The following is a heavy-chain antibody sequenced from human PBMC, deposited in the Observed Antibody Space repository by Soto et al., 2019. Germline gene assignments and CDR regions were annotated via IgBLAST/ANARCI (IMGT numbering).Heavy chain of an antibody. CDR1: GGTISSSD. CDR2: IYYSGIT. CDR3: ARGKCGGYYYYYYCMDV. J-gene: IGHJ6*03. Sequence: SETLSITCTVSGGTISSSDGSLILQPQGKGLEWIGYIYYSGITNYNPSLKSRVTISVDTSKNQFSLKLSSVTAADTAVYYCARGKCGGYYYYYYCMDVRGEGTTGTVSS. V-gene: IGHV4-59*01. D-gene: IGHD5-12*01.